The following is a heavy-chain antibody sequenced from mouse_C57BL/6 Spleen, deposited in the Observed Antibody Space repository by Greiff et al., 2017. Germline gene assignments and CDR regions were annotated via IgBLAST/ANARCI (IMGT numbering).Heavy chain of an antibody. CDR1: GYDFRGYW. CDR2: IYPGDGDT. J-gene: IGHJ4*01. Sequence: VQLQQSGAELVKPGASVKISCKASGYDFRGYWMHWVKQRPGKGLEWIGQIYPGDGDTKYNGKFKGKATLTADKSSSTAYMQLSSLASEVSAVSFYASWWARYLAMDYWGTGTSVTVSS. D-gene: IGHD1-1*02. CDR3: ASWWARYLAMDY. V-gene: IGHV1-80*01.